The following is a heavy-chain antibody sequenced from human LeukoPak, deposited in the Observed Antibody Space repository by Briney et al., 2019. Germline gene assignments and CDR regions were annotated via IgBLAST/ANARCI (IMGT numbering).Heavy chain of an antibody. CDR2: IYTSGST. J-gene: IGHJ4*02. D-gene: IGHD5-12*01. CDR1: GGSISSYY. Sequence: SETLSLTCTVSGGSISSYYWSWIRQPAGKGLEWVGRIYTSGSTNYNPSLKSRVTTSVDTSKNQFSLQLTSVTAADTAVYYCARAMRVDRFFDYWGQGILVTVSS. CDR3: ARAMRVDRFFDY. V-gene: IGHV4-4*07.